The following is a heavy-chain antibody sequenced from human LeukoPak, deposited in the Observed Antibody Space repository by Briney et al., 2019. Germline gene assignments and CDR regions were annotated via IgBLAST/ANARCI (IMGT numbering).Heavy chain of an antibody. Sequence: ASVKVSCKASGDTFTSYAISWVRQAPGQGLEWMGIINPSGGSTSYAQKFQGRVTMTRDTSTSTVYMELSSLRAEDTAVYYCANEIRPNDYWGQGTQVTVSS. D-gene: IGHD4-17*01. CDR1: GDTFTSYA. V-gene: IGHV1-46*01. J-gene: IGHJ4*02. CDR2: INPSGGST. CDR3: ANEIRPNDY.